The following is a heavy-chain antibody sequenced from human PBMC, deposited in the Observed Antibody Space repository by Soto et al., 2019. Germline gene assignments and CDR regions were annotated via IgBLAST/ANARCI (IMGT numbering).Heavy chain of an antibody. D-gene: IGHD3-16*01. CDR1: GFSLTTSGVG. J-gene: IGHJ5*02. CDR3: AHSLGEDWFDP. CDR2: IYWDDDK. V-gene: IGHV2-5*02. Sequence: QITLKESGPTLVKSTQTLTLTCTFSGFSLTTSGVGVGWIRQPPGKALEWLALIYWDDDKRYSPSLKSRLTIPKDTSKNQVVLMMTNMDPVDTATYSCAHSLGEDWFDPWGQGTPVTVSS.